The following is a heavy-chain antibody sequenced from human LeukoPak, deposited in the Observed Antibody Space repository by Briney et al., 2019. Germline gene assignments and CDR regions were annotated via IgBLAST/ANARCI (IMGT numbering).Heavy chain of an antibody. Sequence: GSLRLSCAASGFTFSSYSMNWIRQPPGKGLEWIGSIYYSGSTYYNPSLKSRVTISVDTSKNQFSLKLSSVTAADTAVYYCARGGNSGYDRSNKPFDYWGQGTLVTVSS. J-gene: IGHJ4*02. CDR3: ARGGNSGYDRSNKPFDY. D-gene: IGHD5-12*01. CDR2: IYYSGST. V-gene: IGHV4-39*07. CDR1: GFTFSSYS.